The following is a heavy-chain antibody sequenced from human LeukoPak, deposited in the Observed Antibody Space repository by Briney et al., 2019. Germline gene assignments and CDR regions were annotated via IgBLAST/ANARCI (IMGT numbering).Heavy chain of an antibody. V-gene: IGHV1-18*01. J-gene: IGHJ6*03. Sequence: ASVKVSCKASGYTFTSYGISWVRQAPGQGLEWMGWISAYNGNTNYAQKLQGRVTMTTDTSTSTAYMELRSLRSDDTAEYYCASLTSGPGYASNYYYYMDVWGKGTTVTVSS. CDR1: GYTFTSYG. CDR2: ISAYNGNT. CDR3: ASLTSGPGYASNYYYYMDV. D-gene: IGHD3-9*01.